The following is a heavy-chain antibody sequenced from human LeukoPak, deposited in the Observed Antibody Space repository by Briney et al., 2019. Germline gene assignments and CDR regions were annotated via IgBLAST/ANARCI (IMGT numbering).Heavy chain of an antibody. D-gene: IGHD3/OR15-3a*01. CDR2: IREDGSEK. CDR3: ADVLDWAY. Sequence: GGSLRLSCAASGFSFSNYWMSWVRQAPGKGLEWVATIREDGSEKYYVDSVKGRFTISRDDAKKSLYLQMNSLRAEDTALYYCADVLDWAYWGQGTLVTVSS. CDR1: GFSFSNYW. J-gene: IGHJ4*02. V-gene: IGHV3-7*01.